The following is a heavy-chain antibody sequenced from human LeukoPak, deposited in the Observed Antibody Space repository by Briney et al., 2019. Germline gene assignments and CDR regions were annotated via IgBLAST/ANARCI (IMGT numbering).Heavy chain of an antibody. Sequence: SETLSLICTVSGGSISSYYWSWIRQPPGKGLEWIGYIYYSGSTNYNPSLKSRVTISVDTSKNQFSLKLSSVTAADTAVYYCARVIDYDILTGRTYYFDYWGQGTLVTVSS. J-gene: IGHJ4*02. V-gene: IGHV4-59*01. D-gene: IGHD3-9*01. CDR2: IYYSGST. CDR3: ARVIDYDILTGRTYYFDY. CDR1: GGSISSYY.